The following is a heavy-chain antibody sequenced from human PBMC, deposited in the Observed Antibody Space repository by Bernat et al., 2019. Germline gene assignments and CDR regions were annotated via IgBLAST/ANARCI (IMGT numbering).Heavy chain of an antibody. CDR3: ARLGSKWSFDY. CDR1: GLTFGSHW. V-gene: IGHV3-74*01. J-gene: IGHJ4*02. CDR2: INSDGTTV. Sequence: EVQLVESGGGLVQPGGSLRLSCAVSGLTFGSHWMHWVRQAPGEGLVWVSRINSDGTTVNYAESVEGRFTISRDNAKNTLFLQMNSPRVEDTAVYYCARLGSKWSFDYWGQGTLVTVSS. D-gene: IGHD2-8*01.